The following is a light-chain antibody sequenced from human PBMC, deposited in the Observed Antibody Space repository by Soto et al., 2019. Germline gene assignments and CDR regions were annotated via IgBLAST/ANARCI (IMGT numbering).Light chain of an antibody. Sequence: QSVLTQPASVSGSPGQSITISCTGTSSDVGAYNYVSWYQQHPGKAPKLMIFEVSDRPSGVSNRFSGSKSGNTASLTISGLLAEDEADYYCSSYTSSNTLVFGGGTKLTVL. V-gene: IGLV2-14*01. CDR3: SSYTSSNTLV. J-gene: IGLJ2*01. CDR1: SSDVGAYNY. CDR2: EVS.